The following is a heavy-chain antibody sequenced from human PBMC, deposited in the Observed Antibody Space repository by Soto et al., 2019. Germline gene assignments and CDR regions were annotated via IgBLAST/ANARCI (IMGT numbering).Heavy chain of an antibody. Sequence: PSETLSLTCTVSGGSISSYYWSWIRQPPEKGLEWIGYIYYSGSTNYNPSLKSRVTISVDTSKNQFSLKLSSVTAADTAVYYCAIHRTITIFGVVIIPNYFDYWGQGTLVTVSS. CDR3: AIHRTITIFGVVIIPNYFDY. CDR2: IYYSGST. D-gene: IGHD3-3*01. J-gene: IGHJ4*02. V-gene: IGHV4-59*08. CDR1: GGSISSYY.